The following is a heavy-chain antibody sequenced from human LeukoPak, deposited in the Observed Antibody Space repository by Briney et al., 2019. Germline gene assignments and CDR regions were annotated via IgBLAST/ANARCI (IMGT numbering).Heavy chain of an antibody. V-gene: IGHV1-18*04. J-gene: IGHJ4*02. Sequence: GAXVKXSCXAXGYTFTSYGISWVRQAPGQGLEWMGXXXXYXGNTNYVQKLQGRVTMTTDTSTSTAYMELRSLRSDDTAVYYCARDSVCSGGSCYSHYFDYWGQGTLVTVSS. CDR3: ARDSVCSGGSCYSHYFDY. D-gene: IGHD2-15*01. CDR1: GYTFTSYG. CDR2: XXXYXGNT.